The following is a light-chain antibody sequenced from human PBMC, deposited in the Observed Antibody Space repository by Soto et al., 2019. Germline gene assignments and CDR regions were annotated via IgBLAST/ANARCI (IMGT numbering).Light chain of an antibody. CDR2: KAS. J-gene: IGKJ4*01. CDR1: QSISTW. Sequence: DIRMTQSPSTLSASVGDRVTIACRASQSISTWLAWYQQKPGKAPKLLIYKASILESGVPSRFSGSGSATEFTLTISSLQPEDFASYYCQQYETFPLTFGGGTKVEIK. V-gene: IGKV1-5*03. CDR3: QQYETFPLT.